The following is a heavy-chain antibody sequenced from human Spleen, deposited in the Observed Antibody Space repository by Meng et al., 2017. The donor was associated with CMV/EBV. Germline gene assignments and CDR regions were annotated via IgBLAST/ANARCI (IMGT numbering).Heavy chain of an antibody. Sequence: GGFLRLSCAPSGLTVSSNYRSWVRQAPGKGLEWVSSIYTAENAYYADSVEGRFTISRDNSKNTRYLQMDSLRAEDTAVYYCATSSYSGSYGYFDYWGQGALVTVSS. CDR3: ATSSYSGSYGYFDY. V-gene: IGHV3-53*01. CDR1: GLTVSSNY. CDR2: IYTAENA. J-gene: IGHJ4*02. D-gene: IGHD1-26*01.